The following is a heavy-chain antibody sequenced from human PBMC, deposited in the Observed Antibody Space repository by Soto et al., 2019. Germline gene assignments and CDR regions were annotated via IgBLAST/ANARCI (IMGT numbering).Heavy chain of an antibody. D-gene: IGHD1-1*01. CDR1: GGSISSGDYY. V-gene: IGHV4-30-4*01. CDR3: ARVPRTGTHEGWFDP. J-gene: IGHJ5*02. CDR2: IYYSGST. Sequence: PSETLSLTCTVSGGSISSGDYYWSWIRQPPGKGLEWIGYIYYSGSTYYNPSLKSRVTISVDTSKNQFSLKLSSVTAADTAVYYCARVPRTGTHEGWFDPWGQGTLVTVSS.